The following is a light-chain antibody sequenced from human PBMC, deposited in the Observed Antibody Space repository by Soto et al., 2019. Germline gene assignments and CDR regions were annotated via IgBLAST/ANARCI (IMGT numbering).Light chain of an antibody. CDR1: QGISRY. CDR3: QQPYSYPLT. V-gene: IGKV1-9*01. J-gene: IGKJ4*01. Sequence: DIQLTQSPSFLSASVGDRVTITCRASQGISRYLSWYQQKPGKAHKILIYAASTLQTGVPSRFSGSGSGTDFTLTISSLQPEDFATYYCQQPYSYPLTFGGGTKVEIK. CDR2: AAS.